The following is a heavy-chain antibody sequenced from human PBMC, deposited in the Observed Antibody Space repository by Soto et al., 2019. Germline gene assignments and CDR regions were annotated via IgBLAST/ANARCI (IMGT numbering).Heavy chain of an antibody. V-gene: IGHV3-9*01. Sequence: GGSLRLSCAASGFTFDDYAMHWVRQAPGKGLEWVSGISWNSYIIGYADSVKGRFTISRDNAKNSLYLQMNSLRTADTAFYYCAKGGGSYYYGMDVWGQGT. CDR3: AKGGGSYYYGMDV. D-gene: IGHD1-26*01. J-gene: IGHJ6*02. CDR1: GFTFDDYA. CDR2: ISWNSYII.